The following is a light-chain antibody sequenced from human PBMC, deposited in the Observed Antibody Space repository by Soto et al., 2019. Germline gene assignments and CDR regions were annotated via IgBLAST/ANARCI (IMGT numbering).Light chain of an antibody. J-gene: IGKJ5*01. CDR3: QQRRDWPRNS. CDR1: QSFANY. Sequence: EIVLTQSPDTLSLSPGERATLSCRASQSFANYVAWYHQRPGQAPRLVLYGASNRSTDIPARFTGSGSGTDFTLTISRLEAEDSGVYYCQQRRDWPRNSFGQGTRLEIK. CDR2: GAS. V-gene: IGKV3-11*01.